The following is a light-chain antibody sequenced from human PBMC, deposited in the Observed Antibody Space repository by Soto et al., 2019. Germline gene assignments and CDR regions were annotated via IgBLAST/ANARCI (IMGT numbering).Light chain of an antibody. CDR2: AAS. V-gene: IGKV1-6*01. CDR3: LLDYSYFWA. Sequence: IQMTQSPSTLSASVGDRVTITCRTSQGIRSALGWYQQKPGKVPKLLIYAASTLQSGVPSRFSGSGSGRDFTLTVSSLQPEDFATYYCLLDYSYFWAFGQGTKVDIK. J-gene: IGKJ1*01. CDR1: QGIRSA.